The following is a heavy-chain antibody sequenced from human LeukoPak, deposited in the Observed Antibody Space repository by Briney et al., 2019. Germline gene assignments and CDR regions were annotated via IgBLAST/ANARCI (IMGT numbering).Heavy chain of an antibody. J-gene: IGHJ5*02. CDR2: IYHSGST. CDR1: GDSVSAGVY. Sequence: PSETLSLTCTVSGDSVSAGVYWAWIRQPPRKGLEWIGSIYHSGSTYYNPSLQSRVNISVDKSKNQFSLNLSSVTAADTAIYFCARHPPYGDNGLDWLDPWGQGAPVTVSS. CDR3: ARHPPYGDNGLDWLDP. D-gene: IGHD4-17*01. V-gene: IGHV4-38-2*02.